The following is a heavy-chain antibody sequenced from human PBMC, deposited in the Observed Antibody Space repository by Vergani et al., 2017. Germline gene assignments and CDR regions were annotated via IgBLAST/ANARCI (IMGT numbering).Heavy chain of an antibody. CDR1: GGSFSGYY. J-gene: IGHJ5*02. CDR3: AGVKGVATHCFDP. V-gene: IGHV4-34*01. D-gene: IGHD5-12*01. Sequence: QVQLQQWGAGLLKPSETLSLTCAVYGGSFSGYYWSWIRQPPGKGLEWIGEINHSGSTNSNPSLTSRGTISVDTTKNQFSLKLSSVTAADTAVYYCAGVKGVATHCFDPWGQGTLVTVSS. CDR2: INHSGST.